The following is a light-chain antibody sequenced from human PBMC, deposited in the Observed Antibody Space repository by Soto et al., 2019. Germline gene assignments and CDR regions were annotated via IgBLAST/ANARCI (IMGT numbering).Light chain of an antibody. Sequence: EIVFTQSPATLSLSPGGRATLSCRASQSVSSYLAWYQQKPGQAPRLLIYGASSRATGIPDRFSGSGSGTDFTLTISRLEPEDFAVYYCQQYGRSPPWTFGQGAKVDIK. V-gene: IGKV3-20*01. CDR2: GAS. J-gene: IGKJ1*01. CDR1: QSVSSY. CDR3: QQYGRSPPWT.